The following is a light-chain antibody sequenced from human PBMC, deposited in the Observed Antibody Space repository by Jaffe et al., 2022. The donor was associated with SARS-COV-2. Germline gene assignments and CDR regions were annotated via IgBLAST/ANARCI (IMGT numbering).Light chain of an antibody. V-gene: IGKV3-20*01. CDR1: QSVTSNY. CDR2: GAS. Sequence: EIVLTQSPGTLSLSPGERATLSCRASQSVTSNYLAWYQQKPGQAPRLLIYGASNRATGVPHRFSGSGSGTDFTLTISRLEPEDFALYYCQQYFSLGYTFGQGTKLEIK. CDR3: QQYFSLGYT. J-gene: IGKJ2*01.